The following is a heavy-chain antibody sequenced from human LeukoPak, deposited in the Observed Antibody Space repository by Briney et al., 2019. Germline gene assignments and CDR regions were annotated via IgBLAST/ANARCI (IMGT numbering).Heavy chain of an antibody. CDR2: IYYSGST. D-gene: IGHD4-17*01. CDR1: GGSISSYY. Sequence: SETLSLTCTVSGGSISSYYWSWIRQPPGKGLEWIGYIYYSGSTNYNPSLKSRVTIPVDASKNQFSLKLSSVTAADTAVYYCARVGYGDYPDYWGQGTLVTVSP. J-gene: IGHJ4*02. V-gene: IGHV4-59*01. CDR3: ARVGYGDYPDY.